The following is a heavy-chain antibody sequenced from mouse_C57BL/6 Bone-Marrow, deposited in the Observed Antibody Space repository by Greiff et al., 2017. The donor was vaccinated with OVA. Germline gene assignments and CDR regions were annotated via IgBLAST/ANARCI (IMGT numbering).Heavy chain of an antibody. V-gene: IGHV5-15*01. Sequence: EVKLVASGGGLVQPGGSLKLSCAASGFTFSDYGMAWVRQAPRKGPEWVAFISNLAYSIYYADTVTGRFTISRENAKNTLYLAMSSLRSEDTAMYYCARSYYGNYFDYWGQGTTLTVSS. CDR1: GFTFSDYG. J-gene: IGHJ2*01. D-gene: IGHD1-1*01. CDR2: ISNLAYSI. CDR3: ARSYYGNYFDY.